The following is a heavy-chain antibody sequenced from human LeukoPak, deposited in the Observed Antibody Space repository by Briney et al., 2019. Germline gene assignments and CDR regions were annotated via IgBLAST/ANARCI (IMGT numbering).Heavy chain of an antibody. CDR1: GYTFTGYY. J-gene: IGHJ4*02. Sequence: GASVKVSCKASGYTFTGYYIHWVRQAPGQGLEWMGWIKPNSGDTNYAQKFQGRVTMTRDTSISTVYMELSRLRFDDTAVYYCARGGYYYDSSGPAFDYWGQGTLVTVSS. CDR3: ARGGYYYDSSGPAFDY. CDR2: IKPNSGDT. D-gene: IGHD3-22*01. V-gene: IGHV1-2*02.